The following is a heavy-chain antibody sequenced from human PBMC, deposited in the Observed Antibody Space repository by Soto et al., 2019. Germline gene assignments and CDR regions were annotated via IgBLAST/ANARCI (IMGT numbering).Heavy chain of an antibody. D-gene: IGHD2-8*01. V-gene: IGHV4-34*01. J-gene: IGHJ5*02. CDR2: INHSGST. CDR3: ARDNGGGYNNWFDP. Sequence: LSLTCTVYGGSFSGYYWSWIRQPPGKGLEWIGEINHSGSTNYNPSLKSRVTISVDTSKNQFSLKLSSVTAADTAVYYCARDNGGGYNNWFDPWGQGTLVTVSS. CDR1: GGSFSGYY.